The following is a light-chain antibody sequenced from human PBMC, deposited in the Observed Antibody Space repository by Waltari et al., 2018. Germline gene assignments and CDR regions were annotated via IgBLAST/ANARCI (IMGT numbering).Light chain of an antibody. CDR3: QETFSSFPA. CDR2: AAS. J-gene: IGKJ2*01. V-gene: IGKV1-39*01. CDR1: QSISTY. Sequence: DIQMTQSPSSLSASVGDSVTITCRASQSISTYLNWYQHKKGKAPKLLIYAASTLQSGVPSRFGGSGSETEFTLTINGLQPEDFATYYCQETFSSFPAFGQGTKLAIK.